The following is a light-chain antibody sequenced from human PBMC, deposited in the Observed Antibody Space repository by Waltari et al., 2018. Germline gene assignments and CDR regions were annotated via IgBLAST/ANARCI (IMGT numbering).Light chain of an antibody. Sequence: QSALTQPASVSGSPGQSITISCTGTRSAVGRYNYVPWYQQHPGKAPKLLIYDVSNRPSGVPSRFSGSKSGNTASLTISGLQAADEAHYYCNSYASNSNGLFGGGTKLTIL. J-gene: IGLJ2*01. V-gene: IGLV2-14*03. CDR1: RSAVGRYNY. CDR3: NSYASNSNGL. CDR2: DVS.